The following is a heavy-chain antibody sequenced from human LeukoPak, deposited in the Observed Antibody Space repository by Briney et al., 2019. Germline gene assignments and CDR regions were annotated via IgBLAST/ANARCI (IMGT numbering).Heavy chain of an antibody. CDR3: TKEQDREASATVVGDY. V-gene: IGHV3-48*03. D-gene: IGHD4-23*01. CDR2: ISTGTYI. CDR1: GFTFSRFE. Sequence: GGSLRLSCVASGFTFSRFEMNWVRQAPGKGLEWISHISTGTYIAYTDSVKGRFTISRDNAKNSLFLQMNSLRAEDTAVYYCTKEQDREASATVVGDYWGQGTLVTVSS. J-gene: IGHJ4*02.